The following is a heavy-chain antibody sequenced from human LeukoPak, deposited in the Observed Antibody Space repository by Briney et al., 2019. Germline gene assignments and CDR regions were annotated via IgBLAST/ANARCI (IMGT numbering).Heavy chain of an antibody. Sequence: GGSLRLSCAASGFTFSSYAMSWVRQAPGKGLEWVSSISGSGGSTYYADSVKGRFTISRDNSKTTLYLQMNSLRAEDTAVYYCAKGPEVAVAGVDYWGQGTLVTVSS. V-gene: IGHV3-23*01. J-gene: IGHJ4*02. CDR3: AKGPEVAVAGVDY. CDR2: ISGSGGST. D-gene: IGHD6-19*01. CDR1: GFTFSSYA.